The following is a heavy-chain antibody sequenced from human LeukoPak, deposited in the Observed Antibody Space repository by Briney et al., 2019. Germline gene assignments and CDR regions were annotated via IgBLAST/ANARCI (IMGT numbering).Heavy chain of an antibody. D-gene: IGHD2-2*01. J-gene: IGHJ5*02. Sequence: GESLKISCKGSGYSFTSFWIGWVRQMPGKGLEWMGTIYPGDSDTRYSPSFQGQVTISADKSISTAYLQWSSLKASDTAMYYCAREDCRSTSCYPDPWGQGTLVTVSS. CDR1: GYSFTSFW. CDR3: AREDCRSTSCYPDP. CDR2: IYPGDSDT. V-gene: IGHV5-51*01.